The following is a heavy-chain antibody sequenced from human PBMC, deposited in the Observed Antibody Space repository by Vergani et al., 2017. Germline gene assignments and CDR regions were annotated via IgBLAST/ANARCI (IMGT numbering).Heavy chain of an antibody. D-gene: IGHD2-8*02. V-gene: IGHV1-69*13. Sequence: QVQLVQSGAEVKKPGSSVKVSCKASGGTFSSYAISWVRQAPGQGLEWMGRIIPIFGTANYAQKFQGRVTITADESTSTAYMELSSLRSEDTAVYYCARGRSPGGPPYYYYYYGMDVWGQGTTVTVSS. J-gene: IGHJ6*02. CDR3: ARGRSPGGPPYYYYYYGMDV. CDR2: IIPIFGTA. CDR1: GGTFSSYA.